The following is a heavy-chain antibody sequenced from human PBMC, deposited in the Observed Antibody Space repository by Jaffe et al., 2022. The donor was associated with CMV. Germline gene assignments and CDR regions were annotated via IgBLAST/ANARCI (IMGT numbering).Heavy chain of an antibody. CDR1: GFTFDDFA. Sequence: EVQLVESGGGLVQPGRSLRLSCAASGFTFDDFAMHWVRQTPGKGLEWVSGVSWGGTSMDYADSVKGRFTISRDNTKNSLYLQMNNLRAEDTALYYCAKDILYNSNAFDIWGRGTMVTVSS. CDR2: VSWGGTSM. D-gene: IGHD1-1*01. V-gene: IGHV3-9*01. CDR3: AKDILYNSNAFDI. J-gene: IGHJ3*02.